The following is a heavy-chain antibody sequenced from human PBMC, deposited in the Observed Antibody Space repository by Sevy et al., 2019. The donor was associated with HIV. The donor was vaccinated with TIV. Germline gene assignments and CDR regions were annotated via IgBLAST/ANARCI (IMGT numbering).Heavy chain of an antibody. V-gene: IGHV4-4*07. CDR2: IFTSGST. D-gene: IGHD3-3*01. J-gene: IGHJ6*02. CDR3: AGENDFWSGYTAYYGMDV. CDR1: GGSISSYY. Sequence: SETLSLTCTVSGGSISSYYWSWIRQPAGRGLEWIGRIFTSGSTNYNPSLKSRVTMSVDTSKNQFSLKLRSVIAADTAVYYCAGENDFWSGYTAYYGMDVWGQGTTVTVSS.